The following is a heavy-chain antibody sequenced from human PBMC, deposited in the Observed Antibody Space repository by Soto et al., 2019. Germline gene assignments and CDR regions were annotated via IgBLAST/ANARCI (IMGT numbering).Heavy chain of an antibody. CDR3: ARTSGGV. Sequence: PGGSLRLSCAASGFNLSSYIMDWVRQAPGKGLEWVSSISSSSSYIYYADSVKGRFTISRDNAKNSLYLQMNSLRAEDTAVYYCARTSGGVWGQGTTVTASS. V-gene: IGHV3-21*01. J-gene: IGHJ6*02. CDR2: ISSSSSYI. CDR1: GFNLSSYI.